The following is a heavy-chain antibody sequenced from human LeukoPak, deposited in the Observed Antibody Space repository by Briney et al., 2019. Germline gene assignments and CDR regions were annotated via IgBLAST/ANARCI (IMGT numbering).Heavy chain of an antibody. Sequence: GGSLRLSCAASGFTFSKAWMSWVRQSPGKGLEWVGRIKSKNDGGTTDYAAPVEGRFTISRDDSKNTLYLQINSLKIEDTAVYYCTTSYYYASDYWGQGTLVTVSS. V-gene: IGHV3-15*01. D-gene: IGHD3-22*01. CDR1: GFTFSKAW. J-gene: IGHJ4*02. CDR2: IKSKNDGGTT. CDR3: TTSYYYASDY.